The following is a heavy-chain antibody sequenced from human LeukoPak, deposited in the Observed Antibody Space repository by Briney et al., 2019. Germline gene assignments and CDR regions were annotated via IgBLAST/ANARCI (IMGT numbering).Heavy chain of an antibody. D-gene: IGHD3-9*01. J-gene: IGHJ4*02. CDR3: ARGDDILTGYFRGFDY. CDR2: ISAYNGNT. CDR1: GYTFTSYG. V-gene: IGHV1-18*01. Sequence: GASVKVSCKASGYTFTSYGISWVRQAPGQGLEWMGWISAYNGNTNYAQKLQGRVTMTTDTSTSTAYMELRSLRSDDTAVYYCARGDDILTGYFRGFDYWGQGTLVTASS.